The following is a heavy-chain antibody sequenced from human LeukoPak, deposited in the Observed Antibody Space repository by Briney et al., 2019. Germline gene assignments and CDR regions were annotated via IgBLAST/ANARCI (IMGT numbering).Heavy chain of an antibody. CDR1: GGSISSSSYY. CDR2: IYYSGST. V-gene: IGHV4-39*01. Sequence: PSETLSLTCTVSGGSISSSSYYWGWIRQPPGKGLEWIGSIYYSGSTYYNPSLKSRVTISVDTSKNQFSLKLSSVTAADTAVYYCARQMGVVITGDMWGQGTMVTVSS. J-gene: IGHJ3*02. D-gene: IGHD3-22*01. CDR3: ARQMGVVITGDM.